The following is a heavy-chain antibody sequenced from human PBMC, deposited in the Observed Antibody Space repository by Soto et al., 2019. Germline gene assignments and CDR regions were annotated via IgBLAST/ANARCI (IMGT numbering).Heavy chain of an antibody. V-gene: IGHV5-51*01. CDR3: ARQGSNGGYAYFAMHV. D-gene: IGHD3-16*01. CDR1: ENRFNSYG. J-gene: IGHJ6*02. Sequence: GSMKISGTGSENRFNSYGIGWVRQMPGKGLEWIGMIYPGDSDTTYSPSFEGQVTMSVDKSISTAYLQWSSLKASDSATYYCARQGSNGGYAYFAMHVRGQGISV. CDR2: IYPGDSDT.